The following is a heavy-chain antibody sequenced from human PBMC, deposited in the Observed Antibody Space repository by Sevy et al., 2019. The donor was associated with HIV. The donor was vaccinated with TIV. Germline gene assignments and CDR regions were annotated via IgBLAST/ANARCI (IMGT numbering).Heavy chain of an antibody. J-gene: IGHJ4*02. D-gene: IGHD3-3*01. CDR1: GFTFSSYA. Sequence: GGSLRLSCAASGFTFSSYAMHWVRQAPGKGLEWVAVISYDGSNKYYADSVKGRFTISRDKSKNTLYLQMNSLRAEDTAVYYCAPSTYYDFWGGYSIDYWGQGTLVTVSS. V-gene: IGHV3-30-3*01. CDR3: APSTYYDFWGGYSIDY. CDR2: ISYDGSNK.